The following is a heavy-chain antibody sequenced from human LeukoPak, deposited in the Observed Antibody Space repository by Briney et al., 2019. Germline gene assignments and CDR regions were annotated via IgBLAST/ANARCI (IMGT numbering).Heavy chain of an antibody. CDR2: INHSGST. D-gene: IGHD3-10*01. Sequence: SETLSRTGAGYGWSFCGYYWGWIRHPPGKGLEWFGEINHSGSTNYNPSLKSRVTISVDTFKNQFSLKRSSVTAAATAVYYGGTLRRNYYGSGSYLSFDYWGQRTLVTVS. V-gene: IGHV4-34*01. CDR1: GWSFCGYY. J-gene: IGHJ4*02. CDR3: GTLRRNYYGSGSYLSFDY.